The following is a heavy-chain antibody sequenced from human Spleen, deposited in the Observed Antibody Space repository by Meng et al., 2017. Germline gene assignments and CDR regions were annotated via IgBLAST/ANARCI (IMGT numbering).Heavy chain of an antibody. Sequence: VPLLESGPGLVKPSQTLSLTCTVYGGTISGYYWSWIRQPPGKGLEWIGEINDSGSTNYNPSLKSRLTISLDTSKNQFSLKLTSVTAADTAVYYCARDYWGSLDYWGQGILVTVSS. CDR3: ARDYWGSLDY. CDR1: GGTISGYY. V-gene: IGHV4-34*09. CDR2: INDSGST. J-gene: IGHJ4*02. D-gene: IGHD7-27*01.